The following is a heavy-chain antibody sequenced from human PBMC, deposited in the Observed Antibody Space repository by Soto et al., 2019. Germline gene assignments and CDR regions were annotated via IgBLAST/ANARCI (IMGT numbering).Heavy chain of an antibody. V-gene: IGHV4-31*03. CDR2: IYYSGST. Sequence: PSETLSLTCTVSGGSISSGGYYWSWIRQHPGKGLEWIGYIYYSGSTYYNPSLKSRVTISVDTSKNQFSLKLSSVTAADTAVYYCARDSRTHYDFWSGYYSVFDYWGQGTLVTVSS. CDR3: ARDSRTHYDFWSGYYSVFDY. D-gene: IGHD3-3*01. J-gene: IGHJ4*02. CDR1: GGSISSGGYY.